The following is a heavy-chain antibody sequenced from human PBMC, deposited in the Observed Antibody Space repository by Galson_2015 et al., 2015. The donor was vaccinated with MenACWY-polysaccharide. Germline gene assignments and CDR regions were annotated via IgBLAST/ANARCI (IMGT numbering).Heavy chain of an antibody. CDR2: IFHSGTT. V-gene: IGHV4-38-2*01. CDR3: ARVEKYSGSFYILY. Sequence: ATLSLPCAVSDSSIRSGYFWGWLRPPPGKRLEWIASIFHSGTTYYNQSLKSRVTISVDTSKNQFSLKLSSVPAADTAVYYCARVEKYSGSFYILYWGQGTLVTVSS. D-gene: IGHD1-26*01. J-gene: IGHJ4*02. CDR1: DSSIRSGYF.